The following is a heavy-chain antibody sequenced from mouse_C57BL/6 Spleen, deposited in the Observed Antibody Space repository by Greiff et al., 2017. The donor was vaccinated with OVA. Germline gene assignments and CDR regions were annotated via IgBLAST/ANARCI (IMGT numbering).Heavy chain of an antibody. D-gene: IGHD1-1*01. J-gene: IGHJ3*01. CDR2: IWRGGST. V-gene: IGHV2-5*01. CDR3: AKNYYGSSYGFAY. CDR1: GFSLTSYG. Sequence: VQLQQSGPGLVQPSQSLSITCTVSGFSLTSYGVHWVRQSPGKGLEWLGVIWRGGSTDYNAAFMSRLSITKDNSKSQVFFKMNSLQADDTAIYYCAKNYYGSSYGFAYWGQGTLGTVSA.